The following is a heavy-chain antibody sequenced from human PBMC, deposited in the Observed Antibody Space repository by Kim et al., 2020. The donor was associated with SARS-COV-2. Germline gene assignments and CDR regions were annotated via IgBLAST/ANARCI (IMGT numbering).Heavy chain of an antibody. J-gene: IGHJ4*02. Sequence: PSLKSRVTISVDKSKNQFSRKLSSVTAADTAVYYCARETGYYYGSGSTDYWGQGTLVTVSS. CDR3: ARETGYYYGSGSTDY. D-gene: IGHD3-10*01. V-gene: IGHV4-4*02.